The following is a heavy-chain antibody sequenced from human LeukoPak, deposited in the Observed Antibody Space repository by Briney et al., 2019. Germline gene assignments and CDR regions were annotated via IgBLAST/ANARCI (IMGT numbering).Heavy chain of an antibody. J-gene: IGHJ4*02. CDR3: ARDPLPRGSSGYYLDY. Sequence: SETLSLTCAVYGGSFSGYYWSWIRQPPGKGLEWIGEINHSGSTNYNPSLKSQVPISVDTSKNQFSLKLSPVTAADTAVYYCARDPLPRGSSGYYLDYWGQGTLVTVSS. CDR1: GGSFSGYY. CDR2: INHSGST. V-gene: IGHV4-34*01. D-gene: IGHD3-22*01.